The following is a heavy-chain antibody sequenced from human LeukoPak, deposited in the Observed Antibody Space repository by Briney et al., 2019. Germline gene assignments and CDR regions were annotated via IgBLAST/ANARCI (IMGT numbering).Heavy chain of an antibody. V-gene: IGHV4-59*08. Sequence: PSETLSLTCTVSGGSISSYYWSWIRQPPGKGLEWIGYVYYSGSTNYNPSLKSRVTISVDTSKNQFSLKLSSVTAADTAVYYCARSNHRYCSSTSCSTRAFDYWGQGTLVTVSS. CDR1: GGSISSYY. J-gene: IGHJ4*02. CDR2: VYYSGST. D-gene: IGHD2-2*01. CDR3: ARSNHRYCSSTSCSTRAFDY.